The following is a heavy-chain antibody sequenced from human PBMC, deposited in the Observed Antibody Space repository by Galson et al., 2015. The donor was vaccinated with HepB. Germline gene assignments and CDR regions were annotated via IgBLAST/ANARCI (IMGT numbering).Heavy chain of an antibody. D-gene: IGHD4-17*01. CDR1: GFTFSSYG. Sequence: LRLSSAASGFTFSSYGMHWVRQAPGKGLEWVAVIWYDGSNKYNANSVKGRFTISRDNSKNTLYLQMSSLRAEDTAVYYCARERTYGDYGGGYYYGMDVWGQGTTVTVSS. V-gene: IGHV3-33*08. J-gene: IGHJ6*02. CDR3: ARERTYGDYGGGYYYGMDV. CDR2: IWYDGSNK.